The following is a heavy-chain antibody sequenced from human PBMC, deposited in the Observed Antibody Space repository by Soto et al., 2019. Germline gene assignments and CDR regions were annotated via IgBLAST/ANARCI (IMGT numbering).Heavy chain of an antibody. CDR3: ARGEYYGAGAAPPIDY. CDR2: MNPNSGNT. Sequence: QVQLVQSGAEVKKPGASVKVSCKASGYTFTSYDINWVRQATGQGLEWMGWMNPNSGNTGHAQKFQGRVTITGHTSITTGYMELSSLRSADTAVYYCARGEYYGAGAAPPIDYLGQGTLVTVSS. J-gene: IGHJ4*02. CDR1: GYTFTSYD. V-gene: IGHV1-8*01. D-gene: IGHD3-10*01.